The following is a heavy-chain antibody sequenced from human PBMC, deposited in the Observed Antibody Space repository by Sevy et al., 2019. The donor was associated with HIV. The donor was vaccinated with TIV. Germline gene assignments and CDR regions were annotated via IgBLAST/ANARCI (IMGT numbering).Heavy chain of an antibody. CDR1: GYTFTGYY. CDR2: INPNSGGT. CDR3: ARDPLPFSYDSSGYYLFDY. J-gene: IGHJ4*02. Sequence: ASVKVSCKASGYTFTGYYMHWVRQAPGQGLEWMGWINPNSGGTNYAQKFQGRDTMTRDTSISTAYMELSRLRSDDTAVYYCARDPLPFSYDSSGYYLFDYWGQGTLVTVSS. V-gene: IGHV1-2*02. D-gene: IGHD3-22*01.